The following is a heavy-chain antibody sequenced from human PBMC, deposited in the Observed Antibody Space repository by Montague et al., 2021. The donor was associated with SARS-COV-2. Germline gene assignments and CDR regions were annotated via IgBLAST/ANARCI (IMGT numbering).Heavy chain of an antibody. Sequence: SETLSLTCTVSGGAISSSSHYWGWIRQPPGKGLEWIGSIYYSGSTYYNPSLKSRVTISVDTSKNQFSLKLSSVTAADTAVYYCARDTRITMLVVVNRYGMDVWGQGTTVTVSS. CDR3: ARDTRITMLVVVNRYGMDV. CDR2: IYYSGST. CDR1: GGAISSSSHY. V-gene: IGHV4-39*07. D-gene: IGHD3-22*01. J-gene: IGHJ6*02.